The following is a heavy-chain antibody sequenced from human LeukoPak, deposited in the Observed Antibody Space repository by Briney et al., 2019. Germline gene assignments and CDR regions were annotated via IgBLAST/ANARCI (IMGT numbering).Heavy chain of an antibody. D-gene: IGHD4-17*01. J-gene: IGHJ4*02. Sequence: GGSLRLSCAASGFTVSSNCMSWVRQAPGKGLEWVSVIYSGGSTYYADSVKGRFTISRDNSKNTLYLQMNSLRAEDTAVYYCARQGDYDGGYFDYWGQGTLVTVSS. CDR1: GFTVSSNC. V-gene: IGHV3-53*01. CDR3: ARQGDYDGGYFDY. CDR2: IYSGGST.